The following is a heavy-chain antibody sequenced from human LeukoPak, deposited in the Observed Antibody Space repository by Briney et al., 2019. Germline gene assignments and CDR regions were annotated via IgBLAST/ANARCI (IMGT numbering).Heavy chain of an antibody. V-gene: IGHV4-34*01. D-gene: IGHD3-22*01. CDR3: ARHPKTSYYYDSSGYYGFDY. J-gene: IGHJ4*02. Sequence: RVTISLDTSKNQFSLKLSSVTAADTAVYYCARHPKTSYYYDSSGYYGFDYWGQGTLVTVSS.